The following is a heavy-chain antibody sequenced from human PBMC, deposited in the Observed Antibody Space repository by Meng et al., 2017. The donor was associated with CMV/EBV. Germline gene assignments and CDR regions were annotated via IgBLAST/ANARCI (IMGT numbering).Heavy chain of an antibody. CDR2: IVVGSGNT. CDR1: GFTFTSSA. V-gene: IGHV1-58*01. Sequence: SVKVSCKASGFTFTSSAVQWVRQARGQRLEWIGWIVVGSGNTNHAQKFQERVTITRDMSTSTAYMELSSLRSEDTAVYYCAADLVEASYDFWSGYYGGGWFDPWGQGTLVTVSS. CDR3: AADLVEASYDFWSGYYGGGWFDP. D-gene: IGHD3-3*01. J-gene: IGHJ5*02.